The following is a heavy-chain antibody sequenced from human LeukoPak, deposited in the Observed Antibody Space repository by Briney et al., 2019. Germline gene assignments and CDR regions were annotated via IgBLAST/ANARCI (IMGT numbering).Heavy chain of an antibody. CDR3: ARSHEYTNYVGP. D-gene: IGHD4-11*01. Sequence: ASVKVSCKASGYTFTGYYIHWVRLAPGQGLEWMGWINPNGGGTNYAQKFQGRVTMTRDTSISTAYLDLSSLRSNDTAVYYCARSHEYTNYVGPWGQGTLVTVSS. V-gene: IGHV1-2*02. CDR2: INPNGGGT. CDR1: GYTFTGYY. J-gene: IGHJ5*02.